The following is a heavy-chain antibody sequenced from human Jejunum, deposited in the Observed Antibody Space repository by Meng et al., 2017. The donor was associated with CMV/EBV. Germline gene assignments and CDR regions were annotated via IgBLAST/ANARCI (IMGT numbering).Heavy chain of an antibody. J-gene: IGHJ5*02. CDR3: ARHPGSYYVDWFDP. CDR2: INWNGDYT. CDR1: GLTFDDYA. D-gene: IGHD1-26*01. V-gene: IGHV3-20*03. Sequence: SGLTFDDYAMSWVRQAPGKGLEWVSGINWNGDYTGYADSVKGRFTISRDNAKNSLYLQMNSLRVEDTAFYYCARHPGSYYVDWFDPWGQGAPVTVSS.